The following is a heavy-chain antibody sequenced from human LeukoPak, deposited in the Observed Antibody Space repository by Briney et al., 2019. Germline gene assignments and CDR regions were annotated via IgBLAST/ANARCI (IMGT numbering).Heavy chain of an antibody. Sequence: ASVKVSCKASGYTFTGYYMHWVRQVPGQGLEWMGWINPNSGGTNYAQKFQGRVTMTRDTSISTAYMELSRLRSDDTAVYYCARDGPYSSGWYSYARDWGQGTLVTVSS. CDR2: INPNSGGT. V-gene: IGHV1-2*02. D-gene: IGHD6-19*01. CDR3: ARDGPYSSGWYSYARD. J-gene: IGHJ4*02. CDR1: GYTFTGYY.